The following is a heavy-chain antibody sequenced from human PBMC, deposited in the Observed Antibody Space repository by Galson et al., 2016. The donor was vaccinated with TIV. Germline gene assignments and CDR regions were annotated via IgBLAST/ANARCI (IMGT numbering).Heavy chain of an antibody. CDR2: IKQDGSEK. D-gene: IGHD3-16*01. CDR1: GFIFRRFS. V-gene: IGHV3-7*03. J-gene: IGHJ4*02. CDR3: ARGRGGEYFDY. Sequence: SLRLSCAASGFIFRRFSMNWVRQAPGKGLEWVANIKQDGSEKYYVDSVKGRFAISRDNAKNSMYLQMNSLRAEDTAVYYCARGRGGEYFDYWGQGTLVTVSS.